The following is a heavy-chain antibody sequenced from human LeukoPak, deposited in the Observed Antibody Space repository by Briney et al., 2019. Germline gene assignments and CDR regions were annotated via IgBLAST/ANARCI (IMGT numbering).Heavy chain of an antibody. CDR2: IYTSGST. CDR3: ARAPLYYDFWSGYPYFDY. J-gene: IGHJ4*02. D-gene: IGHD3-3*01. V-gene: IGHV4-61*02. Sequence: PSETLSLTCTVSGGSISSGSYYWSWIRQPAGKGLEWIGRIYTSGSTNYNPSLKSRVTISVDTSKNQFSLKLSSVTAADTAVYYCARAPLYYDFWSGYPYFDYWGQGTLVTVSS. CDR1: GGSISSGSYY.